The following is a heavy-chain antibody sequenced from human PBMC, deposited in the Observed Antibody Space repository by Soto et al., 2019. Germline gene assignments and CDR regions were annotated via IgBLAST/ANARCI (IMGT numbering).Heavy chain of an antibody. CDR3: AKDRSLVRGPMPY. D-gene: IGHD3-10*01. J-gene: IGHJ4*02. V-gene: IGHV3-30*18. Sequence: PGGSLILSCAASGFTFSSYGMHWVRQAPGKGLEWVAVISYDGGNKYYADSVKGRFTISRDNSKNTLYLQMNSLRAEDTAVYYCAKDRSLVRGPMPYWGQGTLVTVSS. CDR1: GFTFSSYG. CDR2: ISYDGGNK.